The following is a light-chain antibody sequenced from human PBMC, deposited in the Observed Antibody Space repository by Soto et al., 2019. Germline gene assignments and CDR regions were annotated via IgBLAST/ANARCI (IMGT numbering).Light chain of an antibody. V-gene: IGKV1-5*01. CDR3: QQYNTYLT. Sequence: DIPMTQSPSTLSASVGDRVTINCRASQSISSWLAWYQQKPGKAPKLLIFDASTLESGVPSRFSGSGSGTEFTLTISSLQPDDFATYYCQQYNTYLTFGQGTKVEIK. CDR1: QSISSW. CDR2: DAS. J-gene: IGKJ1*01.